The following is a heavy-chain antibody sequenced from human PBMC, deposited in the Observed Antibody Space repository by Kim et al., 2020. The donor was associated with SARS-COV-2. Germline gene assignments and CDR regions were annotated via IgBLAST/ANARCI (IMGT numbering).Heavy chain of an antibody. Sequence: GGSLRLSCVASWFTFDIYAISWVRQAPGKGLEWVSVISGGGVNKFYADSVRGRFTISSDNSKNTLFLQMNSLRDEDTALYYCAKVVIMDDYNYYYYYGMDVWGLGTTVTVSS. D-gene: IGHD2-21*01. CDR2: ISGGGVNK. V-gene: IGHV3-23*01. CDR1: WFTFDIYA. J-gene: IGHJ6*02. CDR3: AKVVIMDDYNYYYYYGMDV.